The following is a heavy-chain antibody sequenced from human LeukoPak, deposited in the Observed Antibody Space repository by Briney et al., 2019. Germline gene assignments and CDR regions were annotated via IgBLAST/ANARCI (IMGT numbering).Heavy chain of an antibody. V-gene: IGHV1-2*06. Sequence: ASVKVSCKAFGYTFTGYYMHWVRQAPGQGLEWMGRINPNSGGTNYAQKSQGRVTMTRDTSISTAYMELSRLRSDDTAVYYCARSLSPHPNNYYDSSGYEGDYWGQGTLVTVSS. CDR2: INPNSGGT. CDR1: GYTFTGYY. D-gene: IGHD3-22*01. CDR3: ARSLSPHPNNYYDSSGYEGDY. J-gene: IGHJ4*02.